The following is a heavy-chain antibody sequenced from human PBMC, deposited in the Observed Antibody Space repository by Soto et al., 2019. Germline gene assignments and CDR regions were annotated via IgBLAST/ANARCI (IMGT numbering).Heavy chain of an antibody. V-gene: IGHV3-23*01. J-gene: IGHJ6*02. Sequence: EVQLLESGGGLVQPGGSLRLSCAASGFTFSPYAMSWVRQAPGKGLEWVSSISGSGGSTHYADSVKGRFTVSRDNSKRALSLQMSSLREEDTATYYCAKGLRRLLRTQYYYGLDVWGRVTTVTVSS. CDR2: ISGSGGST. CDR3: AKGLRRLLRTQYYYGLDV. CDR1: GFTFSPYA. D-gene: IGHD3-10*01.